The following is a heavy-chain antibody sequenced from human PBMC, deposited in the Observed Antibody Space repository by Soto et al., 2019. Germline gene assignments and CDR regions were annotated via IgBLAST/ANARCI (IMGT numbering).Heavy chain of an antibody. D-gene: IGHD3-16*01. CDR3: ARDQDSDNYVYAGSQEPYGMDV. CDR2: TIARFGSA. V-gene: IGHV1-69*06. CDR1: GGTFSMEF. Sequence: ASVKVSCKASGGTFSMEFSSCVLQSPAQGLDWVGGTIARFGSANFAQKFQGRVTITADRFTSTVYMELSSLTSEDTATYYCARDQDSDNYVYAGSQEPYGMDVWGQGTTVTVSS. J-gene: IGHJ6*02.